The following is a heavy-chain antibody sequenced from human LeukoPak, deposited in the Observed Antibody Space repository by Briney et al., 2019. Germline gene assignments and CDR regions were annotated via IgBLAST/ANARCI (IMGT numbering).Heavy chain of an antibody. CDR1: GASITSFH. D-gene: IGHD6-6*01. Sequence: SETLSLTCTVSGASITSFHWTWIRQPAGKGLEWIGLIYSSGSTIYNPSLQSRVAMTVDMTKNQLSLKLSSVTAADTAMYYCARKDGDYWGQGTLVTVSS. J-gene: IGHJ4*02. CDR2: IYSSGST. CDR3: ARKDGDY. V-gene: IGHV4-4*07.